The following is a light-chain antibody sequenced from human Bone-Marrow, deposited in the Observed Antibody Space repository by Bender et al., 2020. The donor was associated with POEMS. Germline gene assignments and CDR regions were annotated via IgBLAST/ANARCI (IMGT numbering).Light chain of an antibody. J-gene: IGLJ3*02. CDR2: INN. CDR1: RSNIGTNP. CDR3: AAWEDSLNGWV. V-gene: IGLV1-44*01. Sequence: QSVRTQPPSASGTPGQRVTISCSGSRSNIGTNPVNWYQQLPGTAPNLLIYINNQRPSGVPDRFSGSKSGTSASLAISGLQSEDEADYYCAAWEDSLNGWVFVGGTKLTVL.